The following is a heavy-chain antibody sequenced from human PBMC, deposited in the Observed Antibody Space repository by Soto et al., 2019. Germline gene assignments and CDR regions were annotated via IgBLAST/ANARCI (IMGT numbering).Heavy chain of an antibody. V-gene: IGHV4-59*01. J-gene: IGHJ4*02. Sequence: QVQLQESGPGLVKPSETLSLICTVSGVSISSYYWSWIRQPPGKGLEWIGNIYYSGNTNHNPSRKSRVTISIDTAKNQFSLKLTSVTAADTAVYYCARSSTPMALGGFDYWGQGTLVTVSS. CDR3: ARSSTPMALGGFDY. CDR1: GVSISSYY. D-gene: IGHD3-16*01. CDR2: IYYSGNT.